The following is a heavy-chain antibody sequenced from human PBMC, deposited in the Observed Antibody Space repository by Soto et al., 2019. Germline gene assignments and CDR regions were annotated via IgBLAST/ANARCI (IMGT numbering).Heavy chain of an antibody. Sequence: HPGGSLRLSCAASGFTFSSYGMHWVRQAPGKGLEWVAVISYDGSNKYYADSVKGRFTISRDNSKNTLYLQMNSLRAEDTAVYYCAKVSLVGVVTANYFDYWGQGTLVTVSS. CDR2: ISYDGSNK. J-gene: IGHJ4*02. V-gene: IGHV3-30*18. CDR1: GFTFSSYG. CDR3: AKVSLVGVVTANYFDY. D-gene: IGHD2-21*02.